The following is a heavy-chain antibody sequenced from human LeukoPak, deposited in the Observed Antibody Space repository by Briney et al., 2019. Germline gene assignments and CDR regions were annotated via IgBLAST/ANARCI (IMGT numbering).Heavy chain of an antibody. CDR2: IYSGGST. J-gene: IGHJ4*01. CDR1: GFTFTGNY. Sequence: GGSLRLSCAASGFTFTGNYMSWVRQAPGKGLEWVSVIYSGGSTFYADSVKGRFTISRDNSKNTLFLQMHSLRAEDTAVYYCARGAIFVGGVGAQDYWGHGTLVTVSS. CDR3: ARGAIFVGGVGAQDY. D-gene: IGHD1-26*01. V-gene: IGHV3-53*01.